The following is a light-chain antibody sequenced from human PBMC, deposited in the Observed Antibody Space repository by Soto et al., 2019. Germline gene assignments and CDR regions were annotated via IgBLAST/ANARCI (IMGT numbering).Light chain of an antibody. J-gene: IGLJ3*02. V-gene: IGLV2-8*01. Sequence: QSVLTQPPSASGSPGQSVTISCTGTSSDVGGYNYVSWYQQHPGKAPKLMIYEVSQRPSGVPDRFSGSKSGNTASLTVSGLQAEDEADYYCSSYAGSNNLVFGGGTKRTVL. CDR2: EVS. CDR1: SSDVGGYNY. CDR3: SSYAGSNNLV.